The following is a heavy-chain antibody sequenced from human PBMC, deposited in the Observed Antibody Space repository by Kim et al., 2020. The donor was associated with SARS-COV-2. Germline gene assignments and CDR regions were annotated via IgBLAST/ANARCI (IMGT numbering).Heavy chain of an antibody. CDR2: INPNSGVT. CDR1: GYTFTNYY. D-gene: IGHD3-3*01. Sequence: ASVKVSCTASGYTFTNYYIHWVRQAPGQGLEWMGRINPNSGVTNYVQKFQGRVTMTRDTSISTAYMELSSLRSDDTALYYCARDLRGTIFGVVVSDYGT. V-gene: IGHV1-2*06. J-gene: IGHJ6*01. CDR3: ARDLRGTIFGVVVSDYGT.